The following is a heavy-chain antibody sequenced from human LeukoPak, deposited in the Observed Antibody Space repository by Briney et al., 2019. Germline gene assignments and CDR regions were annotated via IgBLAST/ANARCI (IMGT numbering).Heavy chain of an antibody. Sequence: SETLSLTCTVSGGSISSGGYYWSWIRQHPGKGLEWIAYIYYSGSTYYNPYLKSRFTISVDTSKNQFSLKLSSVTAADTAVYYCAKGYSYGTGYNWFDPWGQGTLVTVSS. V-gene: IGHV4-31*03. D-gene: IGHD5-18*01. CDR1: GGSISSGGYY. CDR3: AKGYSYGTGYNWFDP. CDR2: IYYSGST. J-gene: IGHJ5*02.